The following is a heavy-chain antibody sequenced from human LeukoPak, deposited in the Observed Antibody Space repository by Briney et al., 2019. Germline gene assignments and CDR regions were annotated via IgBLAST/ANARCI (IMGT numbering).Heavy chain of an antibody. Sequence: ASVKVSCKASGGTFSSYAISWVRQAPGQGLEWMGGIIPIFGTANYAQKFQGRVTITADESTSTAYMELSSLRSEDTAVYYCVRRAGYYDSSGYYGQFDYWGQGTLVTVSS. D-gene: IGHD3-22*01. J-gene: IGHJ4*02. CDR3: VRRAGYYDSSGYYGQFDY. CDR1: GGTFSSYA. CDR2: IIPIFGTA. V-gene: IGHV1-69*13.